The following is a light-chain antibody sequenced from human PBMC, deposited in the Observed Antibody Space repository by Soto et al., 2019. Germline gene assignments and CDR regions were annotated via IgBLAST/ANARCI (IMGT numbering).Light chain of an antibody. CDR1: QSVSSF. V-gene: IGKV3-11*01. J-gene: IGKJ5*01. CDR2: DRS. Sequence: EIVLTQSPATLSLSPGERATLSCRASQSVSSFLAWYQQKPGQAPRLLIYDRSNRATGIPARFSGSGSGTDFTLTISSLEPEDFAVYYCQHRSSWPITFGQGTRLEIK. CDR3: QHRSSWPIT.